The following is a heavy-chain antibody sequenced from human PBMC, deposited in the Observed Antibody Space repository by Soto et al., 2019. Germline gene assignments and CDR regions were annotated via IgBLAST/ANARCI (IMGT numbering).Heavy chain of an antibody. CDR2: VSPSGSNT. J-gene: IGHJ4*02. Sequence: GPLLLACSVSGFIFSNYPMSWVRQAPGKGLEWVSSVSPSGSNTYYADSVKVRFTMSRDNSDNRLHLQMNSLRAEDTAVYFCARRDSSGWYSLDYWGQGTLVTVYS. D-gene: IGHD6-19*01. V-gene: IGHV3-23*01. CDR3: ARRDSSGWYSLDY. CDR1: GFIFSNYP.